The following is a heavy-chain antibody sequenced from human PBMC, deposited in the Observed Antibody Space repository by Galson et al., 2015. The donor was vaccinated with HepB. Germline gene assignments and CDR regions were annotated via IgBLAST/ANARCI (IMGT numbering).Heavy chain of an antibody. CDR1: GYTFTSYY. J-gene: IGHJ6*02. CDR3: ASPTYGSGSYTYYYYGMDV. CDR2: INPSGGST. V-gene: IGHV1-46*01. D-gene: IGHD3-10*01. Sequence: SCKASGYTFTSYYMHWVRQAPGQGLEWMGIINPSGGSTSYAQKFQGRVTMTRDTSTSTVYMELSSLRSEDTAVYYCASPTYGSGSYTYYYYGMDVWGQGTTVTVSS.